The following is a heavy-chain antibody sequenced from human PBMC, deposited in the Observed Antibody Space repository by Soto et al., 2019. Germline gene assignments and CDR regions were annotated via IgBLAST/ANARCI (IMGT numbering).Heavy chain of an antibody. CDR1: GYTFTRYD. V-gene: IGHV1-8*01. Sequence: QVQLVQSGAEVKKPGASVKVSCKASGYTFTRYDINWVRQATGQGLEWMRWMNPNSGNTGYAQKFQGRVTMTRNTSISTAYMDLSSLRSEDTAVYYCARERSAAGTGWFDPWGQGTLVTVSS. CDR2: MNPNSGNT. J-gene: IGHJ5*02. CDR3: ARERSAAGTGWFDP. D-gene: IGHD6-13*01.